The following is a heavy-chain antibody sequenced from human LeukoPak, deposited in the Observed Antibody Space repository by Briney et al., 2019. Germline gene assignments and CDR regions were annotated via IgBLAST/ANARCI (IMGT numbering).Heavy chain of an antibody. D-gene: IGHD3-10*01. CDR1: GGSISSYY. Sequence: SETLSLTCTVSGGSISSYYWSWIRQPPGKGLEWIGYIYYSGSTNYNPSLKSRVTISVDTSKNQFSLKLSSVTAADTAVYYCARAPRTYYYGSGSYWFDYWGQGTLVTVSS. V-gene: IGHV4-59*01. CDR3: ARAPRTYYYGSGSYWFDY. J-gene: IGHJ4*02. CDR2: IYYSGST.